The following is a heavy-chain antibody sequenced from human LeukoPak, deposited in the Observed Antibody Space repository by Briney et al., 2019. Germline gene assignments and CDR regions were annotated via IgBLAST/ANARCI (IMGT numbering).Heavy chain of an antibody. CDR1: AGSISSSY. D-gene: IGHD4-11*01. CDR2: IYYSGSA. J-gene: IGHJ4*02. CDR3: ARQGPLTTAVTTRTNPFDY. V-gene: IGHV4-59*08. Sequence: KASETLSLTCTVSAGSISSSYWSWIRQPPGKGLEWVWYIYYSGSANYNPCLKRRVTISVDTSKNQFSLKLNSVTAADTAVYYCARQGPLTTAVTTRTNPFDYWGQGTLVTVSS.